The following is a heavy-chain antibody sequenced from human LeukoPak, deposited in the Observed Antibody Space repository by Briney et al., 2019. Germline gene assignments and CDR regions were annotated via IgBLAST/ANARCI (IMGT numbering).Heavy chain of an antibody. CDR1: EFTFSSYA. J-gene: IGHJ4*02. CDR3: AKVVGATTRGYFDY. CDR2: ISGSGGST. D-gene: IGHD1-26*01. V-gene: IGHV3-23*01. Sequence: GGSLRLSCAASEFTFSSYAMSWVRQAPGKGLEWVSTISGSGGSTYYADSVKGRFTISRDNSKSTLYLQMNSLRAEDTAVYYCAKVVGATTRGYFDYWGQGTLFTVSS.